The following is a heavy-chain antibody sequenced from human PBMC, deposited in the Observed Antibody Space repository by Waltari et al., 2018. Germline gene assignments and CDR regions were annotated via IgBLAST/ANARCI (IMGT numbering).Heavy chain of an antibody. CDR2: INPNSGGT. J-gene: IGHJ5*02. CDR1: GYTFTGYY. CDR3: ARDTPHKDIVVVVAATYNWFDP. D-gene: IGHD2-15*01. V-gene: IGHV1-2*02. Sequence: QVQLVQSGAEVKKPGASVKVSCKASGYTFTGYYMHWVRQAPGQGLEWMGWINPNSGGTNYAQKFQGRVTMTRDTSISTAYMELSRLRSDDTAVYYCARDTPHKDIVVVVAATYNWFDPWGQGTLVTVSS.